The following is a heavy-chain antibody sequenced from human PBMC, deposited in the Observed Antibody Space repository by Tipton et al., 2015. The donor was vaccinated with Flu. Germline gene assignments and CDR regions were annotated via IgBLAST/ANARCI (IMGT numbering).Heavy chain of an antibody. CDR1: GGSISSGSYY. V-gene: IGHV4-61*02. CDR2: IYSTGNT. Sequence: LRLSCTVSGGSISSGSYYWGWIRQPAGKGLEWIGRIYSTGNTNYNPSLNSRVTMSVDTSKNQFSLKLSSVTAADTAVYYCARVSRSGTSHAGYFDYWGQGTLVTVSS. J-gene: IGHJ4*02. CDR3: ARVSRSGTSHAGYFDY. D-gene: IGHD1-7*01.